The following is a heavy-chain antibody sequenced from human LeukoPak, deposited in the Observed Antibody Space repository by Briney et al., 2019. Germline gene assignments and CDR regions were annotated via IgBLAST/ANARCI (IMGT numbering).Heavy chain of an antibody. CDR3: ARLRYYAVDV. CDR2: ISSGSSSR. Sequence: GGSLRLSCAASGFTFSSYAMSWVRQAPGKGLEWVSYISSGSSSRYYADSVKGRFTISRDNAKNSLYLQMNSPRAEDTAVYFCARLRYYAVDVWGQGTTVIVSS. J-gene: IGHJ6*02. V-gene: IGHV3-48*01. CDR1: GFTFSSYA.